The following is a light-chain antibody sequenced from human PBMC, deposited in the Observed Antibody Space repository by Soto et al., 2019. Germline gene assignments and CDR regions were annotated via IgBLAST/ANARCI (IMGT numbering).Light chain of an antibody. J-gene: IGLJ1*01. CDR2: EVN. CDR3: SSYKSRSTYV. CDR1: SSDVGDYNY. V-gene: IGLV2-14*01. Sequence: LTQPASVSGSPGQSITISCTGASSDVGDYNYVSWYQHHPGKAPKLLIYEVNNRPSGVSDRFSGSKSGNVASLTISWLQDEEEADYYCSSYKSRSTYVFGTGTKVTVL.